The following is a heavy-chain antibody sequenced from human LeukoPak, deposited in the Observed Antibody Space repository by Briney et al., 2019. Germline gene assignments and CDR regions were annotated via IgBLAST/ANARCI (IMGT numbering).Heavy chain of an antibody. D-gene: IGHD5-24*01. CDR1: GYSFTSYW. J-gene: IGHJ4*02. CDR2: IYPGDSDT. Sequence: GESLKISCKGSGYSFTSYWIGWVRQMPGKGLEWMGIIYPGDSDTRYSTSFQGQVTSSADKSISTAYLQWSSLKASDTAMYYCARSRDGYNYPYYFDYWGQGTLVTVSS. CDR3: ARSRDGYNYPYYFDY. V-gene: IGHV5-51*01.